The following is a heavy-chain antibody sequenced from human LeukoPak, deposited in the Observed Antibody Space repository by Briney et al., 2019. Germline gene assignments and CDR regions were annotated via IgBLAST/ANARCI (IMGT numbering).Heavy chain of an antibody. CDR3: ARYRGNSNGGFDP. J-gene: IGHJ5*02. V-gene: IGHV4-59*01. D-gene: IGHD4-23*01. CDR1: GASISTYY. Sequence: SETLSLTCTVSGASISTYYWSWIRQPPGKGLEWIGYLFFGGSTNYNPSLKSRVTISSDTSKNQLSLKLTSVTAADTAVYYCARYRGNSNGGFDPWGQGTLVTVSS. CDR2: LFFGGST.